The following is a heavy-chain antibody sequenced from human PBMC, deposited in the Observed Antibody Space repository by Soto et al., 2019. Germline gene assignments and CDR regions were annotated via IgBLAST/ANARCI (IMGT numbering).Heavy chain of an antibody. V-gene: IGHV1-18*01. CDR1: GYGFTTYG. J-gene: IGHJ4*02. Sequence: QVHLVQSGAEVKKPGASVKVSCKGSGYGFTTYGITWVRQAPGQGLEWMAWISAHNGNTNYAQKLQSRVTVTRDTSTSTAYMELRSLRSDDPAVYYCARGRYGDYWGQGALVTVSS. CDR3: ARGRYGDY. D-gene: IGHD1-1*01. CDR2: ISAHNGNT.